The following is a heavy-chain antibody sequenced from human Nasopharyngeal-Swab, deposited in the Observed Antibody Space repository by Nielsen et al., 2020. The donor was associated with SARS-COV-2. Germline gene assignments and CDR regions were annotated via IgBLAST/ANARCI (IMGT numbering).Heavy chain of an antibody. Sequence: WIRQPPGKGLEWIGEINHSGSTNYNPSLKSRVTISVDTSKNQFSLKLSSVTAADTAVYYCARATWSGYSLGWFDPWGQGTLVTVSS. J-gene: IGHJ5*02. D-gene: IGHD3-3*01. CDR3: ARATWSGYSLGWFDP. V-gene: IGHV4-34*13. CDR2: INHSGST.